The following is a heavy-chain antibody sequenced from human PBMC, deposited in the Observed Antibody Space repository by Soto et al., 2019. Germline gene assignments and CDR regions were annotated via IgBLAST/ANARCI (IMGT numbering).Heavy chain of an antibody. D-gene: IGHD3-16*01. Sequence: QLHLVQSGAVVKKTGASVTVSCSASGYPVTAYYMHWVRHAPGRGLEWMGGINPATGATKYTQTFRGRVPITSAPCGGAVFLELSGLTSGETAVFCCARGGGVGGAGSAACDMWGQGTLVTVSS. CDR2: INPATGAT. CDR3: ARGGGVGGAGSAACDM. V-gene: IGHV1-2*02. CDR1: GYPVTAYY. J-gene: IGHJ3*02.